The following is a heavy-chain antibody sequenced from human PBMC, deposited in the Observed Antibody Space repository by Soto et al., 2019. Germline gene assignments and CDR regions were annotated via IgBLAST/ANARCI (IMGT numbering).Heavy chain of an antibody. V-gene: IGHV3-9*01. Sequence: SLKISCAASGFTFDDYAMHWVRQAPGKGLEWVSGISWNSGSIGYADSVKGRFTISRDNAKNSLYLQMNSLRAEDTALYYCAKESAAKNFDYWGQGTLVTVSS. CDR3: AKESAAKNFDY. D-gene: IGHD2-2*01. CDR1: GFTFDDYA. J-gene: IGHJ4*02. CDR2: ISWNSGSI.